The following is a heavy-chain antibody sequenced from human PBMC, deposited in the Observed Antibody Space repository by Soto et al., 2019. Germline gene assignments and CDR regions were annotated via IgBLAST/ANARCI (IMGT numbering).Heavy chain of an antibody. V-gene: IGHV1-2*02. J-gene: IGHJ6*02. D-gene: IGHD2-2*01. CDR2: INPETGAT. CDR1: GYTFTGYY. CDR3: ARERYQVISAGMDV. Sequence: GASVKVSCKASGYTFTGYYVHWVREAPGQGLEWMGWINPETGATSYAQKFQGRVTLSRDTSINTAYLELSSLRFDDAAVYFCARERYQVISAGMDVWGQGTTVTVYS.